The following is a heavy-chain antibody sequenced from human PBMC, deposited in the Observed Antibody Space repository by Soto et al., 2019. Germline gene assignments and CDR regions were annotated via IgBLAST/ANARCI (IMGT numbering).Heavy chain of an antibody. CDR3: AREGVMTTVTTNWFDP. Sequence: QVQLVQSGAEVKKPGSSVKVSCKASGGTFSSYTISCVRQSPGQGLEWMGRIIPILGIANYAQKFQGRVTITADKSTSTAYMELSSLRSEDTAVYYCAREGVMTTVTTNWFDPWGQGPLVTVSS. CDR2: IIPILGIA. V-gene: IGHV1-69*08. CDR1: GGTFSSYT. J-gene: IGHJ5*02. D-gene: IGHD4-17*01.